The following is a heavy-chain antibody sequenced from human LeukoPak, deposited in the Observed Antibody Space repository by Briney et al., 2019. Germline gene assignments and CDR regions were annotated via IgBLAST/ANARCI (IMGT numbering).Heavy chain of an antibody. CDR2: IYPDDSDT. D-gene: IGHD3-10*01. J-gene: IGHJ5*02. CDR1: GYSFTTYW. CDR3: VRQRGASGTINHFDP. V-gene: IGHV5-51*01. Sequence: HGESLKISCRTSGYSFTTYWIGWVRQMPGTGLEWVGAIYPDDSDTRYSPSFQGQAVISADRSIRTAYLQWNTLKTSDTAMYYCVRQRGASGTINHFDPWGQGTLVTVSS.